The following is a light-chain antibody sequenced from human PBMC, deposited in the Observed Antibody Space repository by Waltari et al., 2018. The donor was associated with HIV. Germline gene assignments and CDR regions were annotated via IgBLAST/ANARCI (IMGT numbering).Light chain of an antibody. CDR1: KRVSTY. V-gene: IGKV3-11*01. J-gene: IGKJ2*01. Sequence: EIVLTQSPATLSLSPGERATLPCRASKRVSTYLAWYQQKPGQAPRLLIYDASNRATCIPARFSGSGSGTDFTLTIASLEPEDFAVYYCQQRSNSPPYTFSHGTKLEIK. CDR2: DAS. CDR3: QQRSNSPPYT.